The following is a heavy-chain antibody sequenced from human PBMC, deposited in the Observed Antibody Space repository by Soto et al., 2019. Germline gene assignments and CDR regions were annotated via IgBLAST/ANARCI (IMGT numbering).Heavy chain of an antibody. D-gene: IGHD4-4*01. J-gene: IGHJ6*02. CDR3: ARDGSNYGYYYYYGMDV. Sequence: SVKVSCKXSGGTFSSYAISWVRQAPGQGLEWMGGIIPIFGTANYAQKFQGRVTITADESTSTAYMELSSLRSEDTAVYYCARDGSNYGYYYYYGMDVWGQGTTVTVSS. V-gene: IGHV1-69*13. CDR2: IIPIFGTA. CDR1: GGTFSSYA.